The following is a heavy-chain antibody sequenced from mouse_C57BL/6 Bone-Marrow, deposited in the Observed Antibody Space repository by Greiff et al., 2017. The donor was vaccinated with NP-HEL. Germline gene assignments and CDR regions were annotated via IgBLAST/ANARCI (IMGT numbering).Heavy chain of an antibody. J-gene: IGHJ3*01. Sequence: EVQRVESGGGLVQPGGSLKLSCAASGFTFSDYYMYWVRQTPEKRLEWVAYISNGGGSTYYPDTVKGRFTISRDNAKNTLYLQMSRLKSEDTAMYYCARHYPYGSSYGFAYWGQGTLVTVSA. CDR1: GFTFSDYY. V-gene: IGHV5-12*01. CDR3: ARHYPYGSSYGFAY. D-gene: IGHD1-1*01. CDR2: ISNGGGST.